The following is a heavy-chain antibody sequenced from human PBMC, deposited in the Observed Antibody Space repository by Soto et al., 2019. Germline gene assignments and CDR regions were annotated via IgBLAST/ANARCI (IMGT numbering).Heavy chain of an antibody. D-gene: IGHD2-15*01. CDR3: ARGTKDYCSGGSCKRPFDD. V-gene: IGHV4-34*01. CDR1: GGSFSGYY. CDR2: INHSGST. J-gene: IGHJ4*02. Sequence: PXETLSLPCAAYGGSFSGYYWSWIRQPPGKGLEWIGEINHSGSTNYNPSLKSRVTISVDTSKNQFSLKLSSVTAADTAVYYCARGTKDYCSGGSCKRPFDDWGQGTLVTVSS.